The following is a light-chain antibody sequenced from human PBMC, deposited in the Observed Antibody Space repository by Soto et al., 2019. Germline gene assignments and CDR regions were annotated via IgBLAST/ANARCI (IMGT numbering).Light chain of an antibody. V-gene: IGKV1-5*03. J-gene: IGKJ2*01. CDR1: QSISSW. CDR3: QQSNSYLYT. CDR2: KAS. Sequence: DIQMTQSPSTLSASVGDRVTITCRASQSISSWLAWYQQKPGKAPKLLIYKASSLESGVPSRFSGSGSGTEFTLTISSLQPDDFATYYGQQSNSYLYTFGQGPKLEIK.